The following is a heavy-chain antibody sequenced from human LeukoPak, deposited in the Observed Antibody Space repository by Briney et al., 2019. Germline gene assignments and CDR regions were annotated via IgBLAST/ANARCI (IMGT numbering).Heavy chain of an antibody. CDR3: ARAEWWNYAGYYMDV. J-gene: IGHJ6*03. Sequence: GGSLRLSCAASGFTFSTYAMTWVRQAPGKGLEWVSLISGTGGSTYYADSVKGRFTISRDNSKNTLYLQMNSLRAEDTAVYYCARAEWWNYAGYYMDVWGKGTTVTVSS. CDR2: ISGTGGST. D-gene: IGHD1-7*01. CDR1: GFTFSTYA. V-gene: IGHV3-23*01.